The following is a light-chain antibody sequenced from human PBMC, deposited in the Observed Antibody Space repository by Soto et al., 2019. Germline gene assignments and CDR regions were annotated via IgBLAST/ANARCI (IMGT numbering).Light chain of an antibody. Sequence: EIVLTQSPAPLSLSPGERATLSCRATQSVSSYLAWYQQKPGQAPRLLIYDASNRATGSPARFSGSGSGTDFTLTISSLEPEDFAVYYWQERSNWPYSFGQGTKLEIK. CDR3: QERSNWPYS. CDR1: QSVSSY. CDR2: DAS. J-gene: IGKJ2*01. V-gene: IGKV3-11*01.